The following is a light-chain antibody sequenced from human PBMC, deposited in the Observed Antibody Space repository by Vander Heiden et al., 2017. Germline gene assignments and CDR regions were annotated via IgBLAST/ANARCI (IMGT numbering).Light chain of an antibody. CDR1: QSVSSY. Sequence: EIVLTQSPATLSFSPGARATRSCSASQSVSSYLAWYQQKPGRAPRLLIYDASNRATGIPARFSGSGSGTDFTLTISSLEPEDVAVYYCQQRSNWPPPTFGGGTKVEIK. CDR2: DAS. CDR3: QQRSNWPPPT. V-gene: IGKV3-11*01. J-gene: IGKJ4*01.